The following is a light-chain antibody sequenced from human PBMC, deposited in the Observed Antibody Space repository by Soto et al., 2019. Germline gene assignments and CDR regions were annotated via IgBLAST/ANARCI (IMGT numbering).Light chain of an antibody. CDR1: QTITSY. V-gene: IGKV1-39*01. CDR3: QQSYSSPQT. Sequence: DIQMTQSPSSLSASVGDGVTITCRASQTITSYVNWYQQRPGKAPKLLIYAASSLQSGVPSRLSGSGSGTDFTLTISSLQPEDFATYYCQQSYSSPQTFGQGTKVEIK. J-gene: IGKJ1*01. CDR2: AAS.